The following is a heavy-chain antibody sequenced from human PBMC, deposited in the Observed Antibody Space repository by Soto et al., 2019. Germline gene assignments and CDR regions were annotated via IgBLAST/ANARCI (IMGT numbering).Heavy chain of an antibody. D-gene: IGHD2-2*01. Sequence: GGSLRLSCAASGFTFSSYAMSWVRQAPGKGLEWVSAISGSGGSTYYADSVKGRFTISRDKSKNTLYLQMNSLGAEDTAVYYCAKDHCSSTSCYADAYYGMDVWGQGTTVTVSS. CDR3: AKDHCSSTSCYADAYYGMDV. V-gene: IGHV3-23*01. CDR1: GFTFSSYA. CDR2: ISGSGGST. J-gene: IGHJ6*02.